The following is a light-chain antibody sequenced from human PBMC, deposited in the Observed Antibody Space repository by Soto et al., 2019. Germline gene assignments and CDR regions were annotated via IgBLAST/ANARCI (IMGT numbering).Light chain of an antibody. V-gene: IGKV1-39*01. CDR3: QKSYSTPLN. CDR1: QSISSY. CDR2: AAS. J-gene: IGKJ4*01. Sequence: DIQMTQSPSSLSASVGDIVTITCRASQSISSYLNWYQQKPGKAPKLLIYAASSLQSGVPSRFSGSGSGTDFTLTISSLQPEDFATYYCQKSYSTPLNFGGGTKVDI.